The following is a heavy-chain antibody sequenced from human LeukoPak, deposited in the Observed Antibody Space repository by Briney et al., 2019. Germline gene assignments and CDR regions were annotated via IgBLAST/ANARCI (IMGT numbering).Heavy chain of an antibody. CDR3: ARGPPLVYGNWFDP. CDR1: GFTFSSYS. J-gene: IGHJ5*02. D-gene: IGHD4-17*01. CDR2: ISSSSSYI. V-gene: IGHV3-21*01. Sequence: PGGSLRLSCAASGFTFSSYSMNWVRQAPGKGLEWVSSISSSSSYIYYADSVKGRFTISRDNAKNTLYLQMNSLRAEDTAVYYCARGPPLVYGNWFDPWGQGTLVTVSS.